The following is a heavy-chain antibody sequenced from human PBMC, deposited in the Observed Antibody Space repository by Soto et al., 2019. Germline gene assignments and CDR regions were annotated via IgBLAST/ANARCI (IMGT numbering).Heavy chain of an antibody. Sequence: EVQLVESGGGLVQPRGSLRLSCAASGFTFSSYSMNWVRQAPGKGLEWVSYISSSSSTIYYADSVKGRFTISRDNAKNSLYLQMNSLRAEDTAVYYCAREALLNWFDPWGQGTLVTVSS. D-gene: IGHD2-15*01. CDR3: AREALLNWFDP. V-gene: IGHV3-48*01. CDR2: ISSSSSTI. J-gene: IGHJ5*02. CDR1: GFTFSSYS.